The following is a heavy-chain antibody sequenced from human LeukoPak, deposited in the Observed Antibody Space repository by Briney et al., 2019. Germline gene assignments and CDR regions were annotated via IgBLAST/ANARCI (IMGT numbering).Heavy chain of an antibody. CDR3: ARDQGYADYGDRYYYGMDV. CDR1: GFTFSSYE. V-gene: IGHV3-48*03. D-gene: IGHD4-17*01. J-gene: IGHJ6*02. Sequence: PGGSLRLSCAASGFTFSSYEMNWVRQAPGKGLEWVSYISSSGNTKHYTDSVKGRFTISRDNAENSMYLQMNSLRVEDTAVYYCARDQGYADYGDRYYYGMDVWGQGTTVTVSS. CDR2: ISSSGNTK.